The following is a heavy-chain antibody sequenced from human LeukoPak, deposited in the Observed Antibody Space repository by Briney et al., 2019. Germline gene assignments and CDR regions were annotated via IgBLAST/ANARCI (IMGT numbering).Heavy chain of an antibody. J-gene: IGHJ6*04. CDR3: AKGDPSGYAYYYGMDV. V-gene: IGHV3-30*18. CDR2: ISYDGSNK. CDR1: GFTVSSNY. D-gene: IGHD5-12*01. Sequence: PGGSLRLSCAASGFTVSSNYMSWVRQAPGKGLEWVAVISYDGSNKYYADSVKGRFTISRDNSKNTLYLQMNSLRAEDTAVYYCAKGDPSGYAYYYGMDVWGKGTTVTVSS.